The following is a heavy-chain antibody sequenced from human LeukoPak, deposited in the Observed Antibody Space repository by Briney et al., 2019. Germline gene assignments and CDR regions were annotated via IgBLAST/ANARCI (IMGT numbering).Heavy chain of an antibody. V-gene: IGHV1-46*04. D-gene: IGHD2-15*01. J-gene: IGHJ4*01. CDR1: GYTLTSYY. CDR2: INPTGGST. CDR3: ARGYCGGSSCYRYYFDY. Sequence: ASVKVSCKASGYTLTSYYLHWVLQAPGQGLEWMGIINPTGGSTTCAQKLQGRVTLTSDTSTDTVYMELSSLRSEDTAVYYCARGYCGGSSCYRYYFDYWGQGTLVTVSS.